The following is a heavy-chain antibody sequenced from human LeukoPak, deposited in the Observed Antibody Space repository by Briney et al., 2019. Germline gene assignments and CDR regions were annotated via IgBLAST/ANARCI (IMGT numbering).Heavy chain of an antibody. J-gene: IGHJ1*01. CDR3: ARVSGPGMNEYFHL. D-gene: IGHD3-10*01. CDR2: INNDGSTT. V-gene: IGHV3-74*01. Sequence: GGSLRLSCAASGFTFSEGWMHWVRQAPGKGRVWVSRINNDGSTTRYADSVKGRFTISRDNAKNTLYLQMNSLRAEDTAVYYCARVSGPGMNEYFHLWGQGTLVTVSS. CDR1: GFTFSEGW.